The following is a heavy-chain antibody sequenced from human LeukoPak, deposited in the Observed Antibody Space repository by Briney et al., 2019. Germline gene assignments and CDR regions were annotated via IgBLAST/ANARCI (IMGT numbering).Heavy chain of an antibody. J-gene: IGHJ3*02. CDR2: FDPEDGET. CDR1: GYTLTELS. CDR3: ARDSSGYSAFDI. D-gene: IGHD3-22*01. Sequence: ASVKVSCKVSGYTLTELSMHWVRQAPGKGLEWMGGFDPEDGETIYAQKFQGRVTMTEDTSTDTAYMELSSLRSEDTAVYYCARDSSGYSAFDIWGQGTMVTVSS. V-gene: IGHV1-24*01.